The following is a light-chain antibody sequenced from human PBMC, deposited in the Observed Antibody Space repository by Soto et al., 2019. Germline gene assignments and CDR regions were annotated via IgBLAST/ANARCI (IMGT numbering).Light chain of an antibody. J-gene: IGKJ1*01. CDR2: DAS. Sequence: EIVLTQSPATLSLSPGERATLSCGASQSVSSRYLACYQQKPGLAPRLLIYDASSRATVIPDRFTGSGSGTDFTLTISRLEPEDFAVYYCQHYGSSPWTFGQGTKVEIK. V-gene: IGKV3D-20*01. CDR3: QHYGSSPWT. CDR1: QSVSSRY.